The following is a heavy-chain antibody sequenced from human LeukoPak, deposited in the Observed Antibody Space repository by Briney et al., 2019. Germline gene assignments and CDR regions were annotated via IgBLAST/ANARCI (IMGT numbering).Heavy chain of an antibody. V-gene: IGHV3-15*01. CDR3: TTEYSSSYNWFNP. CDR1: GFTFSNAW. CDR2: IKSKTNGGTT. D-gene: IGHD6-6*01. Sequence: PGGSLRLSCAASGFTFSNAWMAWVRRAPGKGLEWVGRIKSKTNGGTTDYPAPVKGRFTISRDDSKNTLYLQMNSLKIEDTAVYYCTTEYSSSYNWFNPWGQGTLVTVSS. J-gene: IGHJ5*02.